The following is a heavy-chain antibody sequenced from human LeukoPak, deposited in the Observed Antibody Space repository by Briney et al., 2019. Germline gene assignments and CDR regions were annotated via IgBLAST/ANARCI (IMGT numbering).Heavy chain of an antibody. V-gene: IGHV1-69*01. CDR2: IIPIFGTA. CDR1: GCTFSSYA. J-gene: IGHJ6*04. Sequence: SVKVSCKASGCTFSSYAISWVRQAPGHGLEWMGGIIPIFGTANYAQKSQGRVTITADEATSTADMELSSLRSEDTAVYYCARSQGSGSYYKAGDYYYYGMDVWGKGTTVTVSS. CDR3: ARSQGSGSYYKAGDYYYYGMDV. D-gene: IGHD3-10*01.